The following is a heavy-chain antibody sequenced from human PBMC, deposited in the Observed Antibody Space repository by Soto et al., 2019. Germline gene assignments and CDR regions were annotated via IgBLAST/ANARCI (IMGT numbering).Heavy chain of an antibody. D-gene: IGHD3-10*01. CDR1: GFTVRNTY. CDR2: IYVGDST. V-gene: IGHV3-66*01. Sequence: EVQLVESGGGLVQPGGSLRLSCAASGFTVRNTYMSWVRQAPGKGLEWVSVIYVGDSTYHADSVKGRFSSSRDNSKNTMYLQMNSLRAEDTAVYYCARGGSSGTYYAHWNLDLWGRGTLVTVSS. J-gene: IGHJ2*01. CDR3: ARGGSSGTYYAHWNLDL.